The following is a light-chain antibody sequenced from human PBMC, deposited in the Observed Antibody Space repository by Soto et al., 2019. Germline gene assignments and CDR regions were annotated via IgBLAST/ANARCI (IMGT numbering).Light chain of an antibody. V-gene: IGKV3-11*01. CDR2: DAS. CDR1: QSVSSY. J-gene: IGKJ3*01. Sequence: EIVLTPSPATLSLSPGERATLSCRASQSVSSYLAWYQQKPGQAPRLLIYDASNRATGIPARFSGSGSGTDFTLTISSLEAEDFAVYYCQQCRNWPPTFGPGTTVDIK. CDR3: QQCRNWPPT.